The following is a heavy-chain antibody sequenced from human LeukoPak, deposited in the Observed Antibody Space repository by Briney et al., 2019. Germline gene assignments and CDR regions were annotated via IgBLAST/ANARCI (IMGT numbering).Heavy chain of an antibody. CDR1: GDSVSRYY. CDR3: AKWNSGKYHFDY. D-gene: IGHD1-26*01. Sequence: SETLSLTCTVSGDSVSRYYWNWIRHSPGKGLEWIGYIHHSGSTSNNPSLRSRVTMSVDTSKNQFSLNLISVTAADTAVYYCAKWNSGKYHFDYWGQGILVTVSS. V-gene: IGHV4-59*02. CDR2: IHHSGST. J-gene: IGHJ4*02.